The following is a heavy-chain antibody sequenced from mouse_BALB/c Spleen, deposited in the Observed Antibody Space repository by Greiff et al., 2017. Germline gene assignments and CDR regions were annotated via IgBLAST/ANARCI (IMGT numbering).Heavy chain of an antibody. D-gene: IGHD1-2*01. CDR2: ISSGSSTI. Sequence: EVQRVESGGGLVQPGGSRKLSCAASGFTFSSFGMHWVRQAPEKGLEWVAYISSGSSTIYYADTVKGRFTISRDNPKNTLFLQMTSLRSEDTAMYYCARKDLRLLFAYWGQGTLVTVSA. J-gene: IGHJ3*01. CDR3: ARKDLRLLFAY. CDR1: GFTFSSFG. V-gene: IGHV5-17*02.